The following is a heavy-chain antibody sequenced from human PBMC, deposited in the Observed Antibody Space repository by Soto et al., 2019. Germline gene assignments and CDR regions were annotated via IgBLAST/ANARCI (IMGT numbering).Heavy chain of an antibody. D-gene: IGHD6-19*01. J-gene: IGHJ6*03. Sequence: GESLKISCKGSGYSFAPYWICWVRRMPGKGLEWMGIIYPGDSDTRYSPSFEGQITISVDKSISTAYLQWNSLKASDTAVYYCARASSGFYYYMDVWGTGTTVTVSS. CDR1: GYSFAPYW. V-gene: IGHV5-51*01. CDR2: IYPGDSDT. CDR3: ARASSGFYYYMDV.